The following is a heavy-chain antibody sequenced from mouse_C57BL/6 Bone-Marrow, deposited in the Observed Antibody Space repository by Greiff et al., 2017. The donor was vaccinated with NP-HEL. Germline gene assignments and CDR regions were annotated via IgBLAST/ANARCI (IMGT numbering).Heavy chain of an antibody. CDR1: GFNIKDDY. Sequence: EVQRVESGAELVRPGASVKLSCTASGFNIKDDYMHWVKQRPEQGLEWIGWIDPENGDTEYASKFQGKATITADTSSNTAYLQLSSLTSEDTAVYYCTTGVWFAYWGQGTLVTVSA. V-gene: IGHV14-4*01. J-gene: IGHJ3*01. CDR2: IDPENGDT. CDR3: TTGVWFAY.